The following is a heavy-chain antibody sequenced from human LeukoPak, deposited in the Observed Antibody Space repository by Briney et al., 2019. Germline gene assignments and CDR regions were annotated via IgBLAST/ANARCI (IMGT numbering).Heavy chain of an antibody. D-gene: IGHD6-19*01. Sequence: SGGSLRLSCAASGFTFSNYSMNWIRQAPGKGLEWVSYISSSSGTIYYADSVKGRFTISRDNSKNTLYLQMNRLRAEDTAVYYCAGDGVSYSAWYHDLDYWGQGTLVTVSS. J-gene: IGHJ4*02. CDR1: GFTFSNYS. CDR2: ISSSSGTI. CDR3: AGDGVSYSAWYHDLDY. V-gene: IGHV3-48*01.